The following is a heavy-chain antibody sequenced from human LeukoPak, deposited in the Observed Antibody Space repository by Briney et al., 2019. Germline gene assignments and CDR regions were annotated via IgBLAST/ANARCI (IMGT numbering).Heavy chain of an antibody. CDR1: GFVFSNYG. CDR2: VRYDGSHE. D-gene: IGHD3-22*01. V-gene: IGHV3-30*02. CDR3: AKESGSGYHSEGPHY. J-gene: IGHJ4*02. Sequence: GGSLRLSCAASGFVFSNYGMHWVRQAPGKGLEWVAFVRYDGSHEYYTDSVEGRFTISRDNSKNTLFLHMNSLRAEDTAVYSCAKESGSGYHSEGPHYWGLGTPVTVSS.